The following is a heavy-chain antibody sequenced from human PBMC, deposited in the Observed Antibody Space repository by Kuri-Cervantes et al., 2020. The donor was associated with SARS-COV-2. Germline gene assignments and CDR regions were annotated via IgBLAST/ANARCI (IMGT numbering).Heavy chain of an antibody. CDR3: VRKTLGTIHLDY. D-gene: IGHD1-26*01. V-gene: IGHV1-8*01. CDR2: MNPKIDIS. CDR1: GYTFTGYD. J-gene: IGHJ4*02. Sequence: ASVKVSCKASGYTFTGYDINWVRQAPGQGLEGVGWMNPKIDISGSVKKFQGRVTMTRDTSTNTAYMELTSLGSQDTAVFYCVRKTLGTIHLDYWGPGTPVTVSS.